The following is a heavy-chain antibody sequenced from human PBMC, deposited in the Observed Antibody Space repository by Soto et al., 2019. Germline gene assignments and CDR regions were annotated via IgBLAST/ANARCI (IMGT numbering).Heavy chain of an antibody. J-gene: IGHJ5*02. CDR3: AIGGIGRAPGLES. Sequence: EVQLLESGGGLIQLGGSLRLSCAASGFTFSSFAMTWVRQAPGKGLQWISSISDGPDGAYYVDSVKGRFTISRDNSKNTLSLQMDSLRPDDTALYYCAIGGIGRAPGLESWGQGTLVTVSS. CDR2: ISDGPDGA. V-gene: IGHV3-23*01. CDR1: GFTFSSFA. D-gene: IGHD4-4*01.